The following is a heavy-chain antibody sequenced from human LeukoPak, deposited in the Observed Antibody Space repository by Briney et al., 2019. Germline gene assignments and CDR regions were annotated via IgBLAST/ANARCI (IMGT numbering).Heavy chain of an antibody. J-gene: IGHJ4*02. CDR3: ATGHRYGYDY. CDR2: VKGDGRTT. V-gene: IGHV3-74*01. Sequence: GGSLRLSCAASGLTFSDFWMHWVRQTPGKGLVWVSLVKGDGRTTIYASSVKGRFTISRDNAKNTLYLQMNSLRAADSGVYYCATGHRYGYDYWGQGALVTVSS. CDR1: GLTFSDFW. D-gene: IGHD5-18*01.